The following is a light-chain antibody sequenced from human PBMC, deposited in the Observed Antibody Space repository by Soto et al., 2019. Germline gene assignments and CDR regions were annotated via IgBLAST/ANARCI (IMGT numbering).Light chain of an antibody. Sequence: AIQMTQAPSSLSASVGDRVSITCRASQGIRNDLGWYQQKPGKAPKLLIYDASTLQSGVPSRFSGSGSGTDFTLTISSLQPEDFATYYCLQDYKYPRTFGQGTKVEIK. V-gene: IGKV1-6*01. CDR2: DAS. CDR3: LQDYKYPRT. CDR1: QGIRND. J-gene: IGKJ1*01.